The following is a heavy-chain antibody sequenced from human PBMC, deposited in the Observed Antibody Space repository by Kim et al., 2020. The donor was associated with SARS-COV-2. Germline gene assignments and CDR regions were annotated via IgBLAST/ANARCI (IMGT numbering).Heavy chain of an antibody. V-gene: IGHV1-69*04. CDR3: ASGYYYDSSGGGDFDY. J-gene: IGHJ4*02. Sequence: SVKVSCKASGGTFSSYAISWVRQAPGQGLEWMGRIIPILGIANYAQKFQGRVTITADKSTSTAYMELSSLRSEDTAVYYCASGYYYDSSGGGDFDYWGQGTLVTVSS. CDR2: IIPILGIA. D-gene: IGHD3-22*01. CDR1: GGTFSSYA.